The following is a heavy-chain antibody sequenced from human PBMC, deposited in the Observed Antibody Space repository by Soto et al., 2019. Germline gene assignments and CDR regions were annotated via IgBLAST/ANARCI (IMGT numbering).Heavy chain of an antibody. D-gene: IGHD6-19*01. Sequence: SETLSLTCTVSGGSISSYYWSWIRQPPGKGLEWIGYIYYSGSTNYNPSLKSRVTISVDTSKNQFSLKLSSVTAADTAVYYCARRPSGWYGYFDYWGQGTLVTVS. V-gene: IGHV4-59*08. J-gene: IGHJ4*02. CDR2: IYYSGST. CDR1: GGSISSYY. CDR3: ARRPSGWYGYFDY.